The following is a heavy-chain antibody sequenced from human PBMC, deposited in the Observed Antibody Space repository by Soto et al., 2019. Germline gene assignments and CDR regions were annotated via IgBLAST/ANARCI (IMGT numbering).Heavy chain of an antibody. CDR2: VYYTGST. J-gene: IGHJ4*02. CDR1: GNSISGTSSF. D-gene: IGHD4-4*01. V-gene: IGHV4-39*01. CDR3: TRRVRSTGLLDY. Sequence: PSETLSLTCTVSGNSISGTSSFWAWIRQPPGKNLEWIGSVYYTGSTYYNSPLKSRVSISIDTSKNQFSLSLNSVTAADTAVYYCTRRVRSTGLLDYWGQGALVTVSS.